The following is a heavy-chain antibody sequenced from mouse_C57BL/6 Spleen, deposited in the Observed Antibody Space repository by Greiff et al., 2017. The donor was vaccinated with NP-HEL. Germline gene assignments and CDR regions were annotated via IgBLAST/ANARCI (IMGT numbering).Heavy chain of an antibody. D-gene: IGHD1-3*01. CDR2: IDPENGDT. CDR1: GFNIKDDY. J-gene: IGHJ4*01. Sequence: EVQLQQSGAELVRPGASVKLSCTASGFNIKDDYMHWVKQRPEQGLEWIGWIDPENGDTEYASKFQGKATITADTSSNTAYLQLSSLTSEDTAVYYCTPAPYILYAMDYWGQGTSVTVSS. CDR3: TPAPYILYAMDY. V-gene: IGHV14-4*01.